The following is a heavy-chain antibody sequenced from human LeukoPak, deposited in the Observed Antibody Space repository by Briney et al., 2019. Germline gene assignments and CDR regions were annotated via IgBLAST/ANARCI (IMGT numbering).Heavy chain of an antibody. V-gene: IGHV3-48*01. CDR2: ISSSSSTI. Sequence: QAGGSLRLSCAASGFTFGSYSMNWVRQAPGKGLGWVSYISSSSSTIYYADSVKGRFTISRDNAKNSLYLQMNSLRAEDTAVYYCARDDGYYYGSGSYSSLDYWGQGTLVTVSS. CDR1: GFTFGSYS. D-gene: IGHD3-10*01. CDR3: ARDDGYYYGSGSYSSLDY. J-gene: IGHJ4*02.